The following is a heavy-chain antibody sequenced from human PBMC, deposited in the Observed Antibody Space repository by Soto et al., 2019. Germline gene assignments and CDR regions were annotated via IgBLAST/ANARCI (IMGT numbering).Heavy chain of an antibody. J-gene: IGHJ6*02. CDR1: GYTFTSYD. CDR3: ARGSRRGYCSSTSRYRMDV. D-gene: IGHD2-2*02. V-gene: IGHV1-8*01. Sequence: ASVKVSCKASGYTFTSYDINWVRQATGQGLEWMGWMNPNSGNTGYAQKFQGRVTMTRNTSISTAYMELSSLRSEDTAVYYCARGSRRGYCSSTSRYRMDVWGQGTTVTVSS. CDR2: MNPNSGNT.